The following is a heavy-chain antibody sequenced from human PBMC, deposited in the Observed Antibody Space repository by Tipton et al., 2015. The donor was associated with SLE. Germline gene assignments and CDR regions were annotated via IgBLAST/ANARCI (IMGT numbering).Heavy chain of an antibody. CDR2: IYSGGAT. Sequence: VQLVQSGGGLVQPGGSLRLSCAVSGFSVSSSYMSWVRPAPGKGLEWVSIIYSGGATFYIDSVRSRFTISRDESSNTLYLQMHGLRHDATAVYFCAREKGPWGQGPLVAVS. V-gene: IGHV3-66*02. J-gene: IGHJ5*02. CDR3: AREKGP. CDR1: GFSVSSSY.